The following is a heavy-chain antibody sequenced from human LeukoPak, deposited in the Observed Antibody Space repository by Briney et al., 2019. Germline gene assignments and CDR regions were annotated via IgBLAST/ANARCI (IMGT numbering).Heavy chain of an antibody. CDR3: ARVPIGGGNSEVYFDY. V-gene: IGHV4-39*01. CDR1: GGSIGSSSYY. J-gene: IGHJ4*02. Sequence: SETLSLTCTVSGGSIGSSSYYWGWIRQPPGKGLEWIGSIYYSGSTYYNPSLKSRVTISVDTSKNQFSLKLSSVTAADTAVYYCARVPIGGGNSEVYFDYWGQGTLVTVSS. D-gene: IGHD4-23*01. CDR2: IYYSGST.